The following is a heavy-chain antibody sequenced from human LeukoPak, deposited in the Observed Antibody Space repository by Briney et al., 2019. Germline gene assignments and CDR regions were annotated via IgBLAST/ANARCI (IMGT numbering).Heavy chain of an antibody. J-gene: IGHJ3*02. D-gene: IGHD6-6*01. Sequence: WASVKVSCKASGGTFSSYAISWVRRAPGQGLEWMGGIIPIFGTANYAQKFQGRVTITADESTSTAYMELSSLRSEDTAVYYCAEYSSSEGAFDIWGQGTMVTVSS. CDR1: GGTFSSYA. CDR2: IIPIFGTA. V-gene: IGHV1-69*13. CDR3: AEYSSSEGAFDI.